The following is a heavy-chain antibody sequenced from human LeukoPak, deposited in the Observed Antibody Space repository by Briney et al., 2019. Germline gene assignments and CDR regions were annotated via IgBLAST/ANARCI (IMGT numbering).Heavy chain of an antibody. J-gene: IGHJ6*04. CDR2: INLDGSQK. CDR1: GLTVFNYW. Sequence: GGSLRLSCAASGLTVFNYWMSWVRQAPGKGLEWVANINLDGSQKYYVDSLKGRFTISRDNAKNSLSLQMNSLRVEDTAVYYCAELGITMIGGVWGKGTTVTISS. D-gene: IGHD3-10*02. V-gene: IGHV3-7*01. CDR3: AELGITMIGGV.